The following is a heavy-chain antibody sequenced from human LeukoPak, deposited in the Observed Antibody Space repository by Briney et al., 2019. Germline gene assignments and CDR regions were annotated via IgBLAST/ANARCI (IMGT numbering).Heavy chain of an antibody. V-gene: IGHV4-30-4*08. J-gene: IGHJ4*02. Sequence: SETLSLTCTVSVGSISSVDYYRSWIRHPPGKSLEWIGYIYYTGSTYYKPSLTSRVTISVDTSKNQFSLKLSSVTAADTAVYYCARFPCSGGSCSYFDYWGQGTLVTVSS. CDR1: VGSISSVDYY. D-gene: IGHD2-15*01. CDR3: ARFPCSGGSCSYFDY. CDR2: IYYTGST.